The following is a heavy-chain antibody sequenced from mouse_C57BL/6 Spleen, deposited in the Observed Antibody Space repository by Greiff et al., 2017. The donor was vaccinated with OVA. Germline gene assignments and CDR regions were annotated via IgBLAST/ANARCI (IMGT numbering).Heavy chain of an antibody. CDR2: IYPRDGSN. D-gene: IGHD2-4*01. CDR3: ARWIYYDKMDY. CDR1: GYTFTSYD. V-gene: IGHV1-85*01. Sequence: VKLQESGPELVKPGASVKLSCKASGYTFTSYDINWVKQRPGPGLEWIGWIYPRDGSNKYNEKFKGKATLTVDTSSSTAYMELHSLTSEDSAVYFCARWIYYDKMDYWGQGTSVTVSS. J-gene: IGHJ4*01.